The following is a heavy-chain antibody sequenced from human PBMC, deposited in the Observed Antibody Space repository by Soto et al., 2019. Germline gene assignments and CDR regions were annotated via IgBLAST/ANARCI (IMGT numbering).Heavy chain of an antibody. J-gene: IGHJ6*03. CDR3: AKDAKTYYDFWSGPRLYYYYMDV. CDR1: GFTFSSYA. CDR2: ISGSGDST. D-gene: IGHD3-3*01. V-gene: IGHV3-23*01. Sequence: PGGSLRLSCAASGFTFSSYAMSWVRQAPGKGLEWVSAISGSGDSTYYADSVKGRFTISRDNSKNTLYLQMNSLRAEDTAVYYCAKDAKTYYDFWSGPRLYYYYMDVWGKGTTVTVSS.